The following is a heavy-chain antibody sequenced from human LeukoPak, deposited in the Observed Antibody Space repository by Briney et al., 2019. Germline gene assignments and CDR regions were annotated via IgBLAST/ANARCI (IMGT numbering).Heavy chain of an antibody. CDR3: ASQGYCSGGSCYGYGVY. D-gene: IGHD2-15*01. V-gene: IGHV4-39*01. Sequence: PSETLSLTCTVSGGSISSSSYYWGWIRQPPGKGLEWIGSIYYSGSTYYNPSLKSRVTISVDTSKNQFSLKLSSVTAADTAVYYCASQGYCSGGSCYGYGVYWGQGTLVTVSS. CDR2: IYYSGST. CDR1: GGSISSSSYY. J-gene: IGHJ4*02.